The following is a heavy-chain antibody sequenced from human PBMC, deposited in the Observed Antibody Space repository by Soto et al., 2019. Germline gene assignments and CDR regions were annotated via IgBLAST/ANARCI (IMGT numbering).Heavy chain of an antibody. J-gene: IGHJ4*02. CDR3: ANDLSPGAEPRGVDY. CDR1: GFTFSSHA. D-gene: IGHD3-10*01. Sequence: EVQLLESGGGLVQPGGSLRLSCAASGFTFSSHAMSWVRQAPGKGLEWVSGISGSGDNTYYADSVKGRFTISRDNSKNALDVQMNTLRAAETALYYCANDLSPGAEPRGVDYWGQGTLVTVSS. V-gene: IGHV3-23*01. CDR2: ISGSGDNT.